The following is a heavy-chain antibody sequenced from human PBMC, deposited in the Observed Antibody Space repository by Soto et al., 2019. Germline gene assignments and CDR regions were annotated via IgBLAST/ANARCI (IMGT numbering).Heavy chain of an antibody. CDR1: CDSISGSQW. Sequence: SETLSRTCAVSCDSISGSQWWSWVRLPPGKGLEWIGEISHTGNTNYNPSLKSRVTMSVDKTKNQLSLNLTSVTAADTAVYYCARVIRSRDEYFAYWGQGTVVTLSS. J-gene: IGHJ4*02. CDR3: ARVIRSRDEYFAY. V-gene: IGHV4-4*02. CDR2: ISHTGNT. D-gene: IGHD2-15*01.